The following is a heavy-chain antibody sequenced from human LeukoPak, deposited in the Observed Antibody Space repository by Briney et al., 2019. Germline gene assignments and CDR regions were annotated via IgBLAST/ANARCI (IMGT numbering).Heavy chain of an antibody. Sequence: ASVKVSCKASGYTFTSYYMHWVRQAPGQGLEWMGWISAYNGNTNYAQKLQGRVTMTTDTSTSTAYMELRSLRSDDTAVYYCARDRGQQLVLYYYGMNVWGQGTTVTVSS. CDR1: GYTFTSYY. V-gene: IGHV1-18*04. CDR3: ARDRGQQLVLYYYGMNV. D-gene: IGHD6-13*01. J-gene: IGHJ6*02. CDR2: ISAYNGNT.